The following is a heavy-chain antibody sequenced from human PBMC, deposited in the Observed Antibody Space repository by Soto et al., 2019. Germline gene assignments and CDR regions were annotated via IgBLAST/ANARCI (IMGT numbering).Heavy chain of an antibody. J-gene: IGHJ5*02. CDR1: GYSFTNYD. Sequence: ASVKVSCKASGYSFTNYDINWVRQATGQGLEWVGWVSPNSGNTGYAQKFQGRVTMTKNTSISTVYMELSSLRSEDTAVYYCARGGYSPSPGPRGSWWAPWGKGPLVTVP. D-gene: IGHD3-16*01. CDR2: VSPNSGNT. CDR3: ARGGYSPSPGPRGSWWAP. V-gene: IGHV1-8*01.